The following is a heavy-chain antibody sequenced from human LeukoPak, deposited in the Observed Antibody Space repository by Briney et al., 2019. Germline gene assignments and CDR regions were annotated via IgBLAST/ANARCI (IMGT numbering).Heavy chain of an antibody. CDR1: GGSFSGYY. CDR2: INHSGST. J-gene: IGHJ3*01. V-gene: IGHV4-34*01. CDR3: ARDRGIAASADDAFDV. Sequence: PSETLSLTCAVYGGSFSGYYWSWIRQPPGKGLEWIGEINHSGSTNYNPSLKSRVTISVDTSKNQFSLKLSSVTAADTAVYYCARDRGIAASADDAFDVWGQGTRVTVSS. D-gene: IGHD6-13*01.